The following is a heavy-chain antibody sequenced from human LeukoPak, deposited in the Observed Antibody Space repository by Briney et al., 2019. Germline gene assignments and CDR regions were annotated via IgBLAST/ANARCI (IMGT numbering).Heavy chain of an antibody. CDR3: ARDSLRPFDY. J-gene: IGHJ4*02. CDR2: ISNGGYTT. D-gene: IGHD3-16*01. CDR1: GFTFSSYE. V-gene: IGHV3-48*03. Sequence: GGSLRLSCVASGFTFSSYEMNWVRHAPGVGLEWVSYISNGGYTTYYASSVKGRFTVSRDDAKNTLYLQMDSLRAEDTAVYYCARDSLRPFDYWGQGTLVTVSS.